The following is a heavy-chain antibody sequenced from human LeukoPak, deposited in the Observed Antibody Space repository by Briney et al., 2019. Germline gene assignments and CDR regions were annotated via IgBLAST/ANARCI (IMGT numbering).Heavy chain of an antibody. V-gene: IGHV3-23*01. CDR2: ISGSGGST. CDR3: ARARGLVTTTFTFDY. D-gene: IGHD4-17*01. CDR1: GFTFSSYA. J-gene: IGHJ4*02. Sequence: GGSLRLSCAASGFTFSSYAMSWVRQAPGKGLEWVSAISGSGGSTYYADSVKGRFTISRDNSKNTLYLQMNSLRAEDTAVYYCARARGLVTTTFTFDYWGQGTLLTVSS.